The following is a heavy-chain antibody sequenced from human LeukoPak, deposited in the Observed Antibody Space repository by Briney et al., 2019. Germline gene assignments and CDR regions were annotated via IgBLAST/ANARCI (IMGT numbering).Heavy chain of an antibody. CDR2: IYYSGST. CDR1: GGSISSYY. D-gene: IGHD3-10*01. J-gene: IGHJ4*02. V-gene: IGHV4-59*12. Sequence: SETLSLTCTVSGGSISSYYWSWIRQPPGKGLEWIGYIYYSGSTNYNPSLKSRVTISVDTSKNQFSLQLNSVTPDDTAVYYCARENTLVRGTRNPFDYWGRGTLVTVSS. CDR3: ARENTLVRGTRNPFDY.